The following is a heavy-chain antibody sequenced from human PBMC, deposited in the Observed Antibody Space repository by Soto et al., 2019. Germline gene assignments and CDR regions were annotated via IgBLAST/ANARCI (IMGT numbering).Heavy chain of an antibody. CDR2: VFHTGGT. D-gene: IGHD6-19*01. CDR1: SDSIAGENW. V-gene: IGHV4-4*02. Sequence: QVQLQESGPGLVKPSETLSLTCTVSSDSIAGENWWSWVRQPPGLGLEWIGEVFHTGGTNYNPSLKSRVTMEVDKSKNPFSLKLSSATAADTAVYYCARVFSSGSGWMYYFDFWGQGTLVSVSS. CDR3: ARVFSSGSGWMYYFDF. J-gene: IGHJ4*02.